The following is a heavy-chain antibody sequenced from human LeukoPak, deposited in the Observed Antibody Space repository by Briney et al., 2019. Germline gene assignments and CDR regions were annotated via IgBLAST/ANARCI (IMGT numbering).Heavy chain of an antibody. J-gene: IGHJ3*02. CDR2: INTDGSST. V-gene: IGHV3-74*01. Sequence: GGSLRLSCAASGFTFSSYGMHWVRQGPGKGLVWVSRINTDGSSTSNADFVKGRFTISRDNAKNTLYLQMNSLRAEDTAVYYCARDYLCAFDIWGQGTMVTVSS. CDR1: GFTFSSYG. CDR3: ARDYLCAFDI. D-gene: IGHD5-12*01.